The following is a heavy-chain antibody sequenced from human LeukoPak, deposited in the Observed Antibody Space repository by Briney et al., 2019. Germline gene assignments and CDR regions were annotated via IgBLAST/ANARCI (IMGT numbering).Heavy chain of an antibody. V-gene: IGHV4-38-2*02. J-gene: IGHJ4*02. D-gene: IGHD2-2*01. CDR3: ARDKGYVDY. CDR2: MFRSGTT. Sequence: PSETLSLTCTVSGYSISSGHYWGWIRQPPGKGLEWIGSMFRSGTTYYNPSLKSRVTISIDMSRNQFSLSLSSVTAADTAVYYCARDKGYVDYWGQGTLVTVSS. CDR1: GYSISSGHY.